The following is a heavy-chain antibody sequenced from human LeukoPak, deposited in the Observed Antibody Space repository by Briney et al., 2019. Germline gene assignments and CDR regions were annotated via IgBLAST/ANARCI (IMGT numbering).Heavy chain of an antibody. CDR2: IYSSGST. V-gene: IGHV3-53*01. CDR3: AKNFWSDKYYYYYMDV. CDR1: GLTVSSNY. Sequence: GGSLRLSCAASGLTVSSNYMSWVRQAPGKGLEWVSIIYSSGSTYYADSVKGRFTISRDISKNTVYLQVNRLRAEDTAVYYCAKNFWSDKYYYYYMDVWGKGTTVTVSS. D-gene: IGHD3-3*01. J-gene: IGHJ6*03.